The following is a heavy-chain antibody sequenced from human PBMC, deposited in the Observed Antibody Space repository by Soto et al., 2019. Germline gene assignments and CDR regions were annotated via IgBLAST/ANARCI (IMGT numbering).Heavy chain of an antibody. V-gene: IGHV4-59*01. CDR2: IYYSGDT. Sequence: SETLSLTCTVSGGSISSYFWSWIRQPPGKGLEWIGYIYYSGDTNYSPSLKSQVTISVDTSKNQFSLKLSSVTAADTAVYYCARETGSGSYYDYWGQGALVTVSS. CDR3: ARETGSGSYYDY. D-gene: IGHD3-10*01. J-gene: IGHJ4*02. CDR1: GGSISSYF.